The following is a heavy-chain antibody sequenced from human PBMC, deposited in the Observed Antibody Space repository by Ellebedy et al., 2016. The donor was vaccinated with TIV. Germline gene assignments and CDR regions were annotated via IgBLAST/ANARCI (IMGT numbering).Heavy chain of an antibody. V-gene: IGHV4-39*01. J-gene: IGHJ5*02. CDR1: GGSISSSSYY. CDR2: IYYSGST. D-gene: IGHD2-2*01. CDR3: ASSGYCSSTSCQLGFDP. Sequence: SETLSLTXTVSGGSISSSSYYWGWIRQPPGKGLEWIGSIYYSGSTYYNPSLKSRVTISVDTSKNQFSLKLSSVTAADTAVYYCASSGYCSSTSCQLGFDPWGQGTLVTVSS.